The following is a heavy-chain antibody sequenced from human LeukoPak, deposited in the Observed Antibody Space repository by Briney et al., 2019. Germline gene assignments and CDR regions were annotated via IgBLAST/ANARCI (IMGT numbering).Heavy chain of an antibody. Sequence: ASVKVSCKASGGTFSSYAISWVRQAPGQGLEWMGGIIPIFGTANYAQKFQGRVTITADESTSTAYMELSSLRSEDTAVYYCAADRYCSGGSCYYYYGMDVWGQGTTVTVSS. CDR1: GGTFSSYA. CDR2: IIPIFGTA. D-gene: IGHD2-15*01. J-gene: IGHJ6*02. CDR3: AADRYCSGGSCYYYYGMDV. V-gene: IGHV1-69*13.